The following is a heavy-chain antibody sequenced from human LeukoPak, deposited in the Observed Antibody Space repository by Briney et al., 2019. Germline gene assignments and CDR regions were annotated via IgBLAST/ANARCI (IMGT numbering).Heavy chain of an antibody. CDR3: ARRGRGYSYGHNWFDP. V-gene: IGHV4-34*12. J-gene: IGHJ5*02. CDR1: GGSFSGYS. CDR2: IIHSGST. D-gene: IGHD5-18*01. Sequence: SETLSLTCAVYGGSFSGYSWSWIRQAPGKGLEWIGEIIHSGSTNYNPSLKSRLTVSVDTSKNQFSLKLSSVTAADTAVYYCARRGRGYSYGHNWFDPWGQGTLVTVSS.